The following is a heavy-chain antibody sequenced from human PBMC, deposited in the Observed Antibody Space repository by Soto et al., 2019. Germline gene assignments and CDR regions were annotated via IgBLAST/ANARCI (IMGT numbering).Heavy chain of an antibody. Sequence: ASVKVSCKASGYTFTDYYIHWVRQAPGQGLEWMGWINPNSGGTNYAQKFQGWVTMTRNTSISTAYMELSSLRSEDTAVYYCARSYTTDDAFDIWGQGTMVTVSS. J-gene: IGHJ3*02. V-gene: IGHV1-2*04. CDR1: GYTFTDYY. CDR3: ARSYTTDDAFDI. D-gene: IGHD1-26*01. CDR2: INPNSGGT.